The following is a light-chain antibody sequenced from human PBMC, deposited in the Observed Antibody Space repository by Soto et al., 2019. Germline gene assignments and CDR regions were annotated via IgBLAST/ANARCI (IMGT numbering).Light chain of an antibody. CDR2: GAS. V-gene: IGKV3-20*01. J-gene: IGKJ2*01. CDR3: QQYGSSPRYT. Sequence: EIVLTQSPGTLSLSPGERATLSCRASQSVSSSYLAWYQQKPGQAPRLLIYGASSRATGIPDRFSGSGSGTDFTLTSSRLEPEYFAVYYCQQYGSSPRYTFGQGTNLEIK. CDR1: QSVSSSY.